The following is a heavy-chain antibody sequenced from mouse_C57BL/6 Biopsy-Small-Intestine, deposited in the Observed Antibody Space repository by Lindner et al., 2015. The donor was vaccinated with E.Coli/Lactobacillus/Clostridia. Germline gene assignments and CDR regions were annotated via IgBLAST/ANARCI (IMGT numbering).Heavy chain of an antibody. CDR3: ARDRDSYYHYYGMDV. D-gene: IGHD1-1*01. Sequence: SVKVSCKASGYTFNDYGVSWVRQAPGQGLEWMGWINPYNGNTKDAQKLQGRVTMTTDASTSTAYMELRSLRSDDTAVYYCARDRDSYYHYYGMDVWGQGTTVTVSS. V-gene: IGHV1-84*02. CDR1: GYTFNDYG. CDR2: INPYNGNT. J-gene: IGHJ1*01.